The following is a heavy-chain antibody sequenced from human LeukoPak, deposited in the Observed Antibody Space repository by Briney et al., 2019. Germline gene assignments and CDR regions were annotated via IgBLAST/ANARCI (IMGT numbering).Heavy chain of an antibody. V-gene: IGHV3-48*03. CDR2: ISSSGSTI. J-gene: IGHJ4*02. D-gene: IGHD3-10*01. CDR1: GFTFSSYE. CDR3: ASGVTMVRGVIPYTDY. Sequence: GGSLRLSCAASGFTFSSYEMNWVRQAPGKGLEWVSYISSSGSTIYYADSVKGRFTISRDNAKNSLYLQMNSLRAEDTAVYYCASGVTMVRGVIPYTDYWGQGTLVTVSS.